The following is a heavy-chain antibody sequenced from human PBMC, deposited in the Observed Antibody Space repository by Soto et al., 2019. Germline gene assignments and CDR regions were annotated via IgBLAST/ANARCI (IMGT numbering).Heavy chain of an antibody. D-gene: IGHD6-6*01. CDR1: GFTFDDYT. J-gene: IGHJ4*02. Sequence: GGSLRLSCAASGFTFDDYTMHWVRQAPGKGLEWVSLISWDGGSTYYADSVKGRFTISRDNSKNSLYLQMNSLRTEDTALYYCAKERDEYSSSSGPDYWGQGTLVTVSS. CDR2: ISWDGGST. CDR3: AKERDEYSSSSGPDY. V-gene: IGHV3-43*01.